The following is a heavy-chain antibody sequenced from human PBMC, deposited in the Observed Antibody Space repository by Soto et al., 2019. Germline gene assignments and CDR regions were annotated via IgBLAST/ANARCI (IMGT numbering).Heavy chain of an antibody. CDR3: ARDKTDCSGGSCYYLDYFDY. CDR1: GFTFSSCA. Sequence: GGSLRLCCAASGFTFSSCAMHWVRQAPGKGLEWVAVISYDGSNKYYADSVKGRFTISRDNSKNTLYLQMNSLRAEDTAVYYCARDKTDCSGGSCYYLDYFDYWGQGTLVTVSS. CDR2: ISYDGSNK. J-gene: IGHJ4*02. D-gene: IGHD2-15*01. V-gene: IGHV3-30-3*01.